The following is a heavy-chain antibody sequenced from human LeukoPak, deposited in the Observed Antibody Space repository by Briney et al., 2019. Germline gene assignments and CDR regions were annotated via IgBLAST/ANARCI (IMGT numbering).Heavy chain of an antibody. CDR2: INHSGST. D-gene: IGHD2-2*01. J-gene: IGHJ3*02. CDR1: GYSISSGYY. Sequence: SETLSLTCTVSGYSISSGYYWGWIRQPPGKGLEWIGEINHSGSTNYNPSLKSRVTISVDTSKNQFSLKLSSVTAADTAVYYCARGLIVPRFKAFDIWGQGTMVTVSS. CDR3: ARGLIVPRFKAFDI. V-gene: IGHV4-38-2*02.